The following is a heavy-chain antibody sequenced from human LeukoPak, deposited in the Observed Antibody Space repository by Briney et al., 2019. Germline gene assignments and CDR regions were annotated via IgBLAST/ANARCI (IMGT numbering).Heavy chain of an antibody. D-gene: IGHD6-19*01. V-gene: IGHV3-74*01. CDR3: ARDTSTYSSGWYYWFDP. CDR2: INSDGSST. J-gene: IGHJ5*02. CDR1: GFTFSSYE. Sequence: PGGSLRLSCAASGFTFSSYEMNWVRQAPGKGLVWVSRINSDGSSTSYADSVKGRFTISRDNAKNTLYLQMNSLRAEDTAVYYCARDTSTYSSGWYYWFDPWGQGTLVTVSS.